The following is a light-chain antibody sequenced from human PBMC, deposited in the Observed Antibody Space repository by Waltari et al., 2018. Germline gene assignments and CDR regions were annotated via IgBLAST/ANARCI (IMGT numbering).Light chain of an antibody. Sequence: DIQMTQSPSSLSASVGDRVTITCRASQSISSYLNWYHQKPGKAPKLLIYAASSLQSGVPSRFSGSGSGTDFTLTISSLQPEDFATYYCQQSYSTPWTFGQGTRLEIK. CDR1: QSISSY. V-gene: IGKV1-39*01. CDR2: AAS. J-gene: IGKJ5*01. CDR3: QQSYSTPWT.